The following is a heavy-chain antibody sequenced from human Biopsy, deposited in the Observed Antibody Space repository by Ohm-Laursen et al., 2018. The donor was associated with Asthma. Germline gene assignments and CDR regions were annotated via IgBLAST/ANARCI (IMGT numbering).Heavy chain of an antibody. Sequence: SLRLSCSASGFTFNYYSINWVRQAPGKGLEWVANIKHDGTEKNHVDSLKGRFTISRDNAKNSLYLQMNSLRAEDTAVYYCARTFHFWSPYHAEHYQLWGQGTLVTVSS. D-gene: IGHD3-3*02. V-gene: IGHV3-7*01. CDR2: IKHDGTEK. CDR3: ARTFHFWSPYHAEHYQL. J-gene: IGHJ1*01. CDR1: GFTFNYYS.